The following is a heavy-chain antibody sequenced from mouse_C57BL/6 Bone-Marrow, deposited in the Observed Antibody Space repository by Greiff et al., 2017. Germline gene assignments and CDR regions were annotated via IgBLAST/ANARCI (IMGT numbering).Heavy chain of an antibody. V-gene: IGHV1-53*01. D-gene: IGHD1-1*01. CDR3: ARHYGSSYGYWYFEV. Sequence: QVQLQQPGTELVKPGASVKLSCKASGYTFTSYWMHWVKQRPGQGLEWIGNINPSNGGTNYNEKFKSKAPLTVDQSSSTAYMQLSSLTSEDSAVXYCARHYGSSYGYWYFEVWGTGTTVTVAS. J-gene: IGHJ1*03. CDR1: GYTFTSYW. CDR2: INPSNGGT.